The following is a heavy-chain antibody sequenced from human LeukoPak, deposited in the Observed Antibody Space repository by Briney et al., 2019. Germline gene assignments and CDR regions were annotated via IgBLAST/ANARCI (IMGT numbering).Heavy chain of an antibody. J-gene: IGHJ4*02. CDR3: AKTVNFYDSRRLDY. CDR1: GFTFSNYG. CDR2: ISYDGNNQ. Sequence: GGSLRLSCAASGFTFSNYGMHWVRQAPGKGLEWVAFISYDGNNQYYADSVKGLFTISRDNSKNTLYLQTNSLRPEDTAVYYCAKTVNFYDSRRLDYWGQGALVTVSS. D-gene: IGHD3-22*01. V-gene: IGHV3-30*18.